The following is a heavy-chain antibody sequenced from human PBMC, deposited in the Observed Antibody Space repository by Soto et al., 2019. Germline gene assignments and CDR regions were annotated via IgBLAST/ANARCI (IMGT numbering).Heavy chain of an antibody. V-gene: IGHV2-5*01. Sequence: QITLKESGPTLVKPTQTLTLTCTFSGFSLTTSGVGVGWLRQPPGKALEWLALISWNDDKRCSPSLKSRLTITQDTSKDRVILTMTNIDPVDTATYYWAHRPQGSGYCFGGSCLGWFDLWGQGTRVTVSS. J-gene: IGHJ5*02. CDR1: GFSLTTSGVG. CDR3: AHRPQGSGYCFGGSCLGWFDL. CDR2: ISWNDDK. D-gene: IGHD2-15*01.